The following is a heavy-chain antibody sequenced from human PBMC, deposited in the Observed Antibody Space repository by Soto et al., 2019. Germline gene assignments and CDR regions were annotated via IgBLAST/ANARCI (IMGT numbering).Heavy chain of an antibody. Sequence: SETLSLTCAVYGGSFSGYYWSWIRQPPWKGLEWIGEINHSGSTNYNPSLKSRVTISVDTSKNQFSLKLSSVTAADTAVYYCARGLANCSSTSCYAGGFYYYYYYMDVWGKGTTVTVSS. CDR1: GGSFSGYY. D-gene: IGHD2-2*01. CDR3: ARGLANCSSTSCYAGGFYYYYYYMDV. V-gene: IGHV4-34*01. CDR2: INHSGST. J-gene: IGHJ6*03.